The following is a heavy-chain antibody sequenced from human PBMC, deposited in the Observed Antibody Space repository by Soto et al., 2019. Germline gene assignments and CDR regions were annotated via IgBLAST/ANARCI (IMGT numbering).Heavy chain of an antibody. J-gene: IGHJ4*02. CDR3: ARRSGRDGYNFLG. CDR2: IYYSGST. V-gene: IGHV4-39*01. CDR1: GGSISSSSYY. D-gene: IGHD5-12*01. Sequence: PSETLSLTCTVSGGSISSSSYYWGWIRQPPGKGLEWIGSIYYSGSTYYNPSLKSRVTISVDTSKNQFSLKLSSVTAADTAVYYCARRSGRDGYNFLGWGQGTLATVSS.